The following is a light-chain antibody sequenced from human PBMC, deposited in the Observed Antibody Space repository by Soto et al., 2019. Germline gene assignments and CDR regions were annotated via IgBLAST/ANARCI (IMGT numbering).Light chain of an antibody. Sequence: QSVLTQPASVSGSPGQSITISCTGASSDVGSYNLVSWYQRHPGQAPKLVISEGSKRPSGVSNRFSGSKSGNTASLTISGLQAEDEADYYCCSYAGSSTLWVFGGGTKVTVL. CDR3: CSYAGSSTLWV. CDR1: SSDVGSYNL. CDR2: EGS. J-gene: IGLJ3*02. V-gene: IGLV2-23*01.